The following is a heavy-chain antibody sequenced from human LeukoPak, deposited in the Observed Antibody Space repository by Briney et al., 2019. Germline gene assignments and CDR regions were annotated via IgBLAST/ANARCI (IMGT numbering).Heavy chain of an antibody. CDR2: MNPNSGNT. CDR1: GYTFTSYD. J-gene: IGHJ4*02. D-gene: IGHD3-22*01. Sequence: ASVKVSCKASGYTFTSYDINWVRQATGQGLEWMGWMNPNSGNTGYAQKFQGRVTITRNTSISTAYMELSSLRSEDTAVYYCARGRYYDSSGHFDYWGQGTLVTVSS. CDR3: ARGRYYDSSGHFDY. V-gene: IGHV1-8*03.